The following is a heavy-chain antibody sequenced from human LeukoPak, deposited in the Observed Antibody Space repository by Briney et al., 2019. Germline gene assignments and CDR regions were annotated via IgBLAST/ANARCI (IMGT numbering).Heavy chain of an antibody. D-gene: IGHD3-10*02. CDR1: GYTFTSYY. Sequence: ASVKVSCKASGYTFTSYYMHWVRQAPGQGLEWMGIINPSGGSTSYAQKFQGRVTMTRDMSTSTVYMELSSLRSEDTAVYYCARGWVSEDYGVRGVTSFFDYWGQGTLATVSS. J-gene: IGHJ4*02. CDR2: INPSGGST. V-gene: IGHV1-46*01. CDR3: ARGWVSEDYGVRGVTSFFDY.